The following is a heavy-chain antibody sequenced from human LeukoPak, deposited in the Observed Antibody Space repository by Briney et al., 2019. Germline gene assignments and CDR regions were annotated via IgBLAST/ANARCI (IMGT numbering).Heavy chain of an antibody. J-gene: IGHJ4*02. CDR1: GYTFTSYA. Sequence: ASVKVSCKASGYTFTSYAMNWVRQAPGQGLEWMGWINTNTGNPTYAQGFTGRFVFSLDTSVSTAYLQISSLKAEDTAVYYCARDFSGSGAMVKYFDYWGQGTLVTVSS. CDR2: INTNTGNP. D-gene: IGHD5-18*01. V-gene: IGHV7-4-1*02. CDR3: ARDFSGSGAMVKYFDY.